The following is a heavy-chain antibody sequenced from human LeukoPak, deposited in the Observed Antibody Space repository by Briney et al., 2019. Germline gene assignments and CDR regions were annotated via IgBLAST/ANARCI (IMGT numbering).Heavy chain of an antibody. V-gene: IGHV4-4*02. Sequence: SQTLSLTCGVSGGSIDITNYWSWVRQAPGKGLEWIGEISHSGTTNYNPSLRSRVTMFLDRANNQFSLSLTSVTAADSAVYYCTRENRPFCPFAYWGQGVLVTVSS. J-gene: IGHJ4*02. D-gene: IGHD2/OR15-2a*01. CDR2: ISHSGTT. CDR3: TRENRPFCPFAY. CDR1: GGSIDITNY.